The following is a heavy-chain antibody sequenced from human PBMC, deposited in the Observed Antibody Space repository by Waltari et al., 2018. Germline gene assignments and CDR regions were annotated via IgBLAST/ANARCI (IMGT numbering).Heavy chain of an antibody. Sequence: EVQLVESGGGLVKPGGSLRLSCAASGFTFSSYSMNWVGQAPGKGGEWVSSISSRSSYIYYADSVKGRFTISRDNAKNSLYLQMNSLRAEDTAVYYCAGELLWLSGGWGQGTLVTVSS. D-gene: IGHD2-15*01. CDR3: AGELLWLSGG. CDR1: GFTFSSYS. CDR2: ISSRSSYI. J-gene: IGHJ4*02. V-gene: IGHV3-21*01.